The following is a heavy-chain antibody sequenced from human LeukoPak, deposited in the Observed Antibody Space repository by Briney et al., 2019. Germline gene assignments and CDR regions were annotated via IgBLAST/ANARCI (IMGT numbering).Heavy chain of an antibody. CDR2: ISSSSSMI. CDR3: ARRSYLDY. J-gene: IGHJ4*02. D-gene: IGHD3-10*01. Sequence: PGGSLRLSCAASGFTFSTYSGNWIRQAPGKGLEWVSYISSSSSMIYYADSVKGRFTISRDNAKNSLYLQMNSLRAEDTAVYYCARRSYLDYWGQGTLVTVSS. V-gene: IGHV3-21*05. CDR1: GFTFSTYS.